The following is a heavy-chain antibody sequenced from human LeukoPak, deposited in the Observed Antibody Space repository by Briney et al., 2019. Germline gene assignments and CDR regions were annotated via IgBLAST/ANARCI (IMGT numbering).Heavy chain of an antibody. CDR2: INHSGST. J-gene: IGHJ4*02. Sequence: SETLSLTCAVYGGSFSGYYWSWIRQPPGKGLEWIGEINHSGSTNYNPSLKSRVTISADTSKNQFSLKLSSVTAADTAVYYCARAERDFDYWGQGTLVTVSS. V-gene: IGHV4-34*01. CDR1: GGSFSGYY. CDR3: ARAERDFDY.